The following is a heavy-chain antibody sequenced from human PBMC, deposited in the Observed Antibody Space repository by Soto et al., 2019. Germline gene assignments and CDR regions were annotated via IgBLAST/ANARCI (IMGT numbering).Heavy chain of an antibody. V-gene: IGHV3-21*01. CDR3: ARDPPGY. CDR2: ISSSSSYI. J-gene: IGHJ4*02. CDR1: GFTFSSYS. Sequence: PLGSLRLSCAASGFTFSSYSMDWVRQAPGKGLEWVSSISSSSSYIYYADSVKDRFTISRDNAKNSLYLQMNSLRAEDTAVYYCARDPPGYWGQGTLVTASS.